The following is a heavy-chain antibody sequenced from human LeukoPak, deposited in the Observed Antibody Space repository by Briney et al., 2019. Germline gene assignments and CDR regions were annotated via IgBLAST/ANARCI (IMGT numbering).Heavy chain of an antibody. Sequence: GGSLRLSCAASGFIFRSYWMSWVRPAPGKGLEWVANIKQDGGEKYYMDSMEGRFTVSRDNAKSSLYLQINSLRAGDTAVYYCARVGDAPNYYYYMDVWGKGTTVTVSS. CDR3: ARVGDAPNYYYYMDV. V-gene: IGHV3-7*01. J-gene: IGHJ6*03. D-gene: IGHD5-24*01. CDR2: IKQDGGEK. CDR1: GFIFRSYW.